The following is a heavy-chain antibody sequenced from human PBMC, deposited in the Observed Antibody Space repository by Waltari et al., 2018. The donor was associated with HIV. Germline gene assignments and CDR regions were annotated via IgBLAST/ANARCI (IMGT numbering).Heavy chain of an antibody. CDR3: ARDLGGYSDY. CDR2: IDEYWGIT. Sequence: EVLLVESGGGLVQPGGSLRLSCAASGFTFSTYWMHWVRQAPGKGLVWVPRIDEYWGITNYADSGEGRFTNTRDNAKNTLYLQMNNLRAEDTATYYCARDLGGYSDYWGQGTLVTVSS. D-gene: IGHD3-22*01. J-gene: IGHJ4*02. CDR1: GFTFSTYW. V-gene: IGHV3-74*01.